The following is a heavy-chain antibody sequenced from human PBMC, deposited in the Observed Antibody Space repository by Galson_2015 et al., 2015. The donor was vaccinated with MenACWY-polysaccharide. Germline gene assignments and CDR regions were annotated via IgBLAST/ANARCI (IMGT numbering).Heavy chain of an antibody. CDR1: GYTFTSYD. D-gene: IGHD6-19*01. V-gene: IGHV1-8*01. CDR2: MNPNSGNT. Sequence: SVKVSCKASGYTFTSYDINWVRQATGRGLEWMGWMNPNSGNTGYPQRFQGRVTMARNTSITTAYLELNSLRAEDTAVYYCARAIAVAGQRRDFDLWGRGTLVTVSS. CDR3: ARAIAVAGQRRDFDL. J-gene: IGHJ2*01.